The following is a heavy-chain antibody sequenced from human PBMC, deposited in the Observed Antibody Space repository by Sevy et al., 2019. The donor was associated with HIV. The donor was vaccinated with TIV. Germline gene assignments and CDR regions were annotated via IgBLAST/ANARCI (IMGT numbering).Heavy chain of an antibody. CDR1: GYTFTRYE. D-gene: IGHD3-10*01. CDR2: MNPNSGDT. Sequence: VSVKVACKASGYTFTRYEINWVRQATGQGLEWMGWMNPNSGDTGSVQKFQGRVTMTRNTSISTAYMELRSLRSDDTAVYYCARAIGTTVVTPVDYWGQGTLVTVSS. CDR3: ARAIGTTVVTPVDY. V-gene: IGHV1-8*01. J-gene: IGHJ4*02.